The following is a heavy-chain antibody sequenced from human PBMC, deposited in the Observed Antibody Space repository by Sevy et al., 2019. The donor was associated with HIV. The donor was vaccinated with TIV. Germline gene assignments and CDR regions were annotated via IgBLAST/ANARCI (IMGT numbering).Heavy chain of an antibody. CDR1: GFTFGDYA. CDR2: IRSKDYGGAT. Sequence: GGCLRLSCTGSGFTFGDYAMSWFRQAPGMGLEWVGFIRSKDYGGATEYAASVKGRFTISRDDSKSIADLQMNSLKTEDTAVYYCTRGCNYDSSGYSDYWGQGTLVTVSS. V-gene: IGHV3-49*03. CDR3: TRGCNYDSSGYSDY. J-gene: IGHJ4*02. D-gene: IGHD3-22*01.